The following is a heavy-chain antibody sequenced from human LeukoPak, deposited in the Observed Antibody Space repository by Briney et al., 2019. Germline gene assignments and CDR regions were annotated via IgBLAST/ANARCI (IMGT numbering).Heavy chain of an antibody. D-gene: IGHD2-2*01. J-gene: IGHJ4*02. CDR2: INSDGSST. CDR1: GFTFSSYW. Sequence: GGSLRLSCAASGFTFSSYWMPWVRQAPGKGLVWVSRINSDGSSTSYADSVKGRFTISRDNAKNTLYLQMNSLRAEDTAVYYCARGYCSSTSCPKAYYFDYWGQGTLVTVSS. CDR3: ARGYCSSTSCPKAYYFDY. V-gene: IGHV3-74*01.